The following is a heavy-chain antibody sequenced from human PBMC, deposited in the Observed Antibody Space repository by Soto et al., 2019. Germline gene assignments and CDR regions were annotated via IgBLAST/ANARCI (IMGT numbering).Heavy chain of an antibody. CDR3: ARARVIVAGTGFRYYCDY. Sequence: QVQLQESGPGLVKPSQTLSLTCTVSGDSISSGGYYWSWIRQHPGKGLEWIGYIHDSGYTYYNPSLKSRVTISVDTPKNQFSLKLSSVTAADTAVYYCARARVIVAGTGFRYYCDYWGQGTLVTVSS. V-gene: IGHV4-31*03. CDR1: GDSISSGGYY. CDR2: IHDSGYT. J-gene: IGHJ4*02. D-gene: IGHD6-19*01.